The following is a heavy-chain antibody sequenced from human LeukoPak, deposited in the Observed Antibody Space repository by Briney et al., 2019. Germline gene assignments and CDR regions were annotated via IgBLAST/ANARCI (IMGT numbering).Heavy chain of an antibody. J-gene: IGHJ3*01. D-gene: IGHD3-22*01. V-gene: IGHV4-34*01. CDR1: GGSFSGYY. CDR3: ARGYYYDSSGYHD. CDR2: INHSGST. Sequence: PSETLSLTCAVYGGSFSGYYWSWIRQPPGKGLEWIGEINHSGSTNYNPSLKSRVTISVDTSKNQFSLKLSSVTAADTAVYYCARGYYYDSSGYHDWGQGTMVTVSS.